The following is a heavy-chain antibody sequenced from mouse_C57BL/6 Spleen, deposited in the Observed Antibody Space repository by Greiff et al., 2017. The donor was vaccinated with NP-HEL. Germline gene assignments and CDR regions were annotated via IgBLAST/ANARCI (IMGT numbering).Heavy chain of an antibody. CDR1: GYTFTSYW. V-gene: IGHV1-59*01. J-gene: IGHJ2*01. CDR2: IDPSDSYT. D-gene: IGHD1-1*01. CDR3: ARGDYGSSLDY. Sequence: QVQLQQSGAELVRPGTSVKLSCKASGYTFTSYWMHWVKQRPGQGLEWIGVIDPSDSYTNYNQKFKGKATLTVDTSSSTAYMQLSSLTSEDSAVYYCARGDYGSSLDYWGQGTTLTVSS.